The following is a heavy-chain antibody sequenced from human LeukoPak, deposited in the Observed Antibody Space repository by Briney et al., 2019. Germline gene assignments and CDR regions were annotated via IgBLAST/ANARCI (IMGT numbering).Heavy chain of an antibody. CDR2: INPNSGGT. D-gene: IGHD6-19*01. CDR3: ARSKLSSGWYVPFDY. V-gene: IGHV1-2*02. J-gene: IGHJ4*02. Sequence: GASVKVSCKASGYTFTGYYMHWVRQALGQGLEWMGWINPNSGGTNYAQKFQGRVTMTRDTSISTAYMELSRLRSDDTAVYYCARSKLSSGWYVPFDYWGQGTLVTVSS. CDR1: GYTFTGYY.